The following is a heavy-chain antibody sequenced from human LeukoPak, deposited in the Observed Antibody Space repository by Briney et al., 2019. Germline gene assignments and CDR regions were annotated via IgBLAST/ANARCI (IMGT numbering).Heavy chain of an antibody. D-gene: IGHD5-24*01. Sequence: SVKVTCKASGGTFSSYAISWVRQAPGQGLEWMGGIIPIFGTANYAQKFQGRVTITADESTSTAYMELSSLRSEDTAVYYCARGLFTSTWGQGDQDAFDIWGQGTMVTVSS. J-gene: IGHJ3*02. V-gene: IGHV1-69*01. CDR1: GGTFSSYA. CDR3: ARGLFTSTWGQGDQDAFDI. CDR2: IIPIFGTA.